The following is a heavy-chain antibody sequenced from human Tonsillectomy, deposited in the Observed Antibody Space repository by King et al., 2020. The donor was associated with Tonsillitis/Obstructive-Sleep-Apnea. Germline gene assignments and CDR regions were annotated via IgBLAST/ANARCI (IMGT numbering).Heavy chain of an antibody. CDR2: ISWNSGSI. D-gene: IGHD6-6*01. V-gene: IGHV3-9*01. CDR1: GFTFDDYA. Sequence: VQLVESGGGLVQPGRSLRLSCAASGFTFDDYAMHWVRQAPGKGLEWVSGISWNSGSIGYADSVKGRFTISRDNAKNSLYLQMNSLRAEDTALYYCAKDIESSSSGLFDLWGRGTLVTVSS. CDR3: AKDIESSSSGLFDL. J-gene: IGHJ2*01.